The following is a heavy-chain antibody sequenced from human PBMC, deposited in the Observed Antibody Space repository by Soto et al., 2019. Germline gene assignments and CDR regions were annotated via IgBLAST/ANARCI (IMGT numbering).Heavy chain of an antibody. CDR2: ISYDGSNK. Sequence: GGSLRLSCAASGFTFSSYTMHWVRQAPGKGLEWVAVISYDGSNKYYADSVKGRFTISRDNSKNTLYLQMNSLRAEDTAVYYCARALLTDYGDDWSDYWGQGTLVTVSS. CDR1: GFTFSSYT. CDR3: ARALLTDYGDDWSDY. J-gene: IGHJ4*02. V-gene: IGHV3-30-3*01. D-gene: IGHD4-17*01.